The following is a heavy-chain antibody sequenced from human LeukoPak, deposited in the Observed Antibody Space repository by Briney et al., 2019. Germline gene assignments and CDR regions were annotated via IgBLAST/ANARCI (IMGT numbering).Heavy chain of an antibody. V-gene: IGHV3-48*01. Sequence: PGGSLRLSCAASGFAFSKYSMNWVRQAPGKGLEWVSYINNVGSRMYYADSVKGRFAISRDNAKDSLYIQMNSLRAEDTAVYYCARDWPYGSTSPSFDSWGQGTLVTVSS. CDR3: ARDWPYGSTSPSFDS. CDR1: GFAFSKYS. J-gene: IGHJ4*02. D-gene: IGHD6-6*01. CDR2: INNVGSRM.